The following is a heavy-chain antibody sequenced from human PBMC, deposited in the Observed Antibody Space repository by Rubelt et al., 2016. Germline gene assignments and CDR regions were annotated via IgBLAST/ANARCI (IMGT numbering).Heavy chain of an antibody. D-gene: IGHD2-15*01. CDR1: GYSFSNFW. Sequence: EVQLVQSGAEVKKPGESLKISCKSSGYSFSNFWIGWVRQMPGKGLEWMGIIYPGDSDTRYSPSFQGPVTISADKSSSTAYLKGGSRKASYTAMDYCAGGKVVVTQTNAVDIWGQGTMVTVFS. CDR3: AGGKVVVTQTNAVDI. V-gene: IGHV5-51*01. J-gene: IGHJ3*02. CDR2: IYPGDSDT.